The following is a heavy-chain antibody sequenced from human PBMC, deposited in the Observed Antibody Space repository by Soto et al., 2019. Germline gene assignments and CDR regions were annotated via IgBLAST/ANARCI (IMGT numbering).Heavy chain of an antibody. CDR2: IIPIFGTA. CDR1: GGTFSSYA. V-gene: IGHV1-69*06. D-gene: IGHD4-17*01. Sequence: QVQLVQSGAEAKKPGSSVKVSCKASGGTFSSYAISWVRQAPGQGLEWMGGIIPIFGTANYAQKLQGRVTITADKSTSTAYMELSSLRSEDTAVYYCARAQKDYRSYYYYGMDVWGQGTTVTDSS. CDR3: ARAQKDYRSYYYYGMDV. J-gene: IGHJ6*02.